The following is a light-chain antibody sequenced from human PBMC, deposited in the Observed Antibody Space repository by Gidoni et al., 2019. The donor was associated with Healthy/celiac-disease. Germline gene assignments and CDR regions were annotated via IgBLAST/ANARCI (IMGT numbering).Light chain of an antibody. V-gene: IGLV1-40*01. J-gene: IGLJ2*01. Sequence: QSVLTQPPSVSGAPWQRVTISCTGSSPNIGAGYDVHWYQQLPGTAPKLLIYGNSNRPSGVPDRFSGSKSGTSASLAITGLQAEDEADYYCQSYDSSLSAVVFGGGTKLTVL. CDR2: GNS. CDR1: SPNIGAGYD. CDR3: QSYDSSLSAVV.